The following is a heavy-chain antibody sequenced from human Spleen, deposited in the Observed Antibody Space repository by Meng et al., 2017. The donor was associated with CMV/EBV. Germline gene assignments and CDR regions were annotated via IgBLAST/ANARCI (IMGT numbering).Heavy chain of an antibody. D-gene: IGHD6-13*01. J-gene: IGHJ4*02. CDR1: GFTVSSDY. Sequence: GGSLRLSCAASGFTVSSDYMSWVRQTPGKGLEWVSVIYSNGNTYYADSVKGRFTISRDNSKNTFYLVMSDLRTEDTPMYYSTRGITAIASYYFDYWGQGTLVTVSS. CDR3: TRGITAIASYYFDY. V-gene: IGHV3-66*01. CDR2: IYSNGNT.